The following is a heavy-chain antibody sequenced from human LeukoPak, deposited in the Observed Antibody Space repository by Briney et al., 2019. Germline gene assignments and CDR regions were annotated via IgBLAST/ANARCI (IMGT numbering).Heavy chain of an antibody. CDR2: ISGSGENT. V-gene: IGHV3-23*01. CDR1: GFTFSSYA. Sequence: PGGSLTLSCAASGFTFSSYAMSWVRQGPGKGLEWVSAISGSGENTNYADSVKGRFTMSRDNSRNMLYLQMNSLRDEDTAKYYCAKTVSGSYSYQGGDYWGQGTLVTVSS. CDR3: AKTVSGSYSYQGGDY. J-gene: IGHJ4*02. D-gene: IGHD3-16*02.